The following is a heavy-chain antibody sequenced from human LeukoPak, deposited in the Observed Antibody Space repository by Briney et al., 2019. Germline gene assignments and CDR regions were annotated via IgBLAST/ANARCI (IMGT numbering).Heavy chain of an antibody. V-gene: IGHV4-34*01. Sequence: SETLSLTCAVYGGSFSGYYWSWIRQPPGKGLEWIGEMNHSGSTNYNPSLKSRVTISVDTSKNQFSLKLSSVTAADTAVYYCASLLYYYGSGSRWGQGTLVTVSS. D-gene: IGHD3-10*01. CDR3: ASLLYYYGSGSR. CDR2: MNHSGST. CDR1: GGSFSGYY. J-gene: IGHJ4*02.